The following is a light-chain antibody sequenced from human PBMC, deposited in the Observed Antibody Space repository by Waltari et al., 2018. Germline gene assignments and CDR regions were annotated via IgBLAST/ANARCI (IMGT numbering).Light chain of an antibody. CDR3: QQYGSSPQA. CDR2: GAS. J-gene: IGKJ4*01. V-gene: IGKV3-20*01. CDR1: QSVNDNY. Sequence: EIVLTQSPGTLSLSPGERATLSCRASQSVNDNYLAWYQQKPGQAPRLLIYGASSRATGIPDRFSGSGSGTDFTLTISRLEPEDFAVYYCQQYGSSPQAFGGGTKVEIK.